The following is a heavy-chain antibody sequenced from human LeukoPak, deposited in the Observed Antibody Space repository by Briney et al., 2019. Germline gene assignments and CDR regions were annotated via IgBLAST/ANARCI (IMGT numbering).Heavy chain of an antibody. CDR3: AKDLSIFGVVMGSAVDI. J-gene: IGHJ3*02. V-gene: IGHV3-30*18. CDR2: ISYDGSNK. CDR1: GFTFSSYG. D-gene: IGHD3-3*01. Sequence: PGRSLRLSCAASGFTFSSYGMHWVRQAPGKGLEWVAVISYDGSNKYYADSVKGRFTISRDNSKNTLYLQMNSLRAEDTAVYYCAKDLSIFGVVMGSAVDIWGQGTMVTVSS.